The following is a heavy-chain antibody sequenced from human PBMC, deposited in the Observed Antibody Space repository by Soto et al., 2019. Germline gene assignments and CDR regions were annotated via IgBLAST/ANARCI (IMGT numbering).Heavy chain of an antibody. D-gene: IGHD3-9*01. V-gene: IGHV3-23*01. CDR1: GFTFSSYA. CDR2: ISGSGGST. Sequence: EVQLLESGGGLVQPGGSLRLSCAASGFTFSSYAMSWVRQAPGKGLEWVSAISGSGGSTYYADSVKGRFTISRDNSKNPLYLQMNSLRAEDTAVYYCATSYDILTCYYYWGQGTLVTVSS. CDR3: ATSYDILTCYYY. J-gene: IGHJ4*02.